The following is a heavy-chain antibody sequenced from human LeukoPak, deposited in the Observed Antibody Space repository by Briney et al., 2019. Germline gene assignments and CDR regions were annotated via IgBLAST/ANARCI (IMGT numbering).Heavy chain of an antibody. D-gene: IGHD3-3*01. J-gene: IGHJ4*02. CDR3: ARVGHLPYDFWSGYYKEYFDY. CDR2: INPSGGST. V-gene: IGHV1-46*01. CDR1: GYTFTSYY. Sequence: GASVKVSCKASGYTFTSYYMHWVRQAPGRGLEWMGIINPSGGSTSYAQKFQGRVTMTRDTSTSTVYMELSSLRSEDTAVYYCARVGHLPYDFWSGYYKEYFDYWGQGTLVTVSS.